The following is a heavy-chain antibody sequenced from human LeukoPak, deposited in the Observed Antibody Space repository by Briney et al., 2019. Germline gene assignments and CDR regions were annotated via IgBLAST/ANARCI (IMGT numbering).Heavy chain of an antibody. CDR2: INPNSGGT. Sequence: ASVKVSCKASGYTFTSYGISWVRQAPGQGLEWMGWINPNSGGTNYAQKFQGRVTMTRDTSISTAYMELSRLRSDDTAVYYCARESTGIDYYDSSPFFDYRGQGTLVTVSS. CDR3: ARESTGIDYYDSSPFFDY. J-gene: IGHJ4*02. CDR1: GYTFTSYG. D-gene: IGHD3-22*01. V-gene: IGHV1-2*02.